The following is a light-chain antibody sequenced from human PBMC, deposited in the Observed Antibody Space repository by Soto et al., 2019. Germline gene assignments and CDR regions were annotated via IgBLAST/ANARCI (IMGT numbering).Light chain of an antibody. CDR2: EVS. Sequence: QSALTQPASVSGSPGPSITISCTGTSSDVGGYNYVSWYQQHPGKDPKLMIYEVSNRPSGVSNRFSGSKSGNTASLTISGLQAEDEADYYCSSYTSSSTLGHVVFGGGTKLTVL. J-gene: IGLJ2*01. V-gene: IGLV2-14*01. CDR1: SSDVGGYNY. CDR3: SSYTSSSTLGHVV.